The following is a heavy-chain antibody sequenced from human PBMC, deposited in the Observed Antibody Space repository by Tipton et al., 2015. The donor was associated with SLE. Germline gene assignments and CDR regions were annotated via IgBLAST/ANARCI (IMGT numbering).Heavy chain of an antibody. D-gene: IGHD1-26*01. J-gene: IGHJ6*02. Sequence: QVQLVQSGPEVKKPGASVKVSCRASGYTFTNYCLHWVRQAPGQGLEWMGIINPNGDKTTYAQKFQGRLTMTRDTSTSTVYMEVSSLRSEDTAVYYCARDLREWELPRPHYYYYYGMDVWGQGTTVTVSS. V-gene: IGHV1-46*01. CDR3: ARDLREWELPRPHYYYYYGMDV. CDR2: INPNGDKT. CDR1: GYTFTNYC.